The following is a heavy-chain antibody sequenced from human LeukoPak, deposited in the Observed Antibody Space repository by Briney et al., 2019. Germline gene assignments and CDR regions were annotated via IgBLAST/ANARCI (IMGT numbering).Heavy chain of an antibody. Sequence: SETLSLTCTVPGGSISSYYWSWIRQPPGKGLEWIGFIFYSGSTNYNPSVKSRVTISVDTSKNQFSLKLRSVTAADTAVYYCARLNSYYDFWRGYLNMDGPWGQGTLVTVSS. D-gene: IGHD3-3*01. CDR3: ARLNSYYDFWRGYLNMDGP. CDR1: GGSISSYY. V-gene: IGHV4-59*08. CDR2: IFYSGST. J-gene: IGHJ5*02.